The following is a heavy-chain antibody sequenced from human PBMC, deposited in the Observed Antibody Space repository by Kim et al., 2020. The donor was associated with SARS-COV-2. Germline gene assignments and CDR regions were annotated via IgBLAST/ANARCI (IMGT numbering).Heavy chain of an antibody. CDR3: ARHKMLGSSPGDAYGMDV. J-gene: IGHJ6*02. Sequence: GESLKISCKGSGYSFTSYWIGWVRQMPGKGLEWMGIIYPGDSDTRYSPSFQGQVTISADKSISTAYLQWSSLKASDTAMYYCARHKMLGSSPGDAYGMDVWGQGTTVTVSS. V-gene: IGHV5-51*01. CDR2: IYPGDSDT. CDR1: GYSFTSYW. D-gene: IGHD6-13*01.